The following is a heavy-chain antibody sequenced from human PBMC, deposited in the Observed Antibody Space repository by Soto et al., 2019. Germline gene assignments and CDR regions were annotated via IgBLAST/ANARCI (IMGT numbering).Heavy chain of an antibody. CDR1: GYTFTGYY. Sequence: ASVKVSCKASGYTFTGYYMHWVRQAPGQWLEWMGWINPNSGGTNYAQKFQGRVTMTRDTSISTAYMELSRLRSDDTAVYYCARANTYYYDSSGSPFCMDVWGQGTTVTVSS. D-gene: IGHD3-22*01. V-gene: IGHV1-2*02. CDR2: INPNSGGT. CDR3: ARANTYYYDSSGSPFCMDV. J-gene: IGHJ6*02.